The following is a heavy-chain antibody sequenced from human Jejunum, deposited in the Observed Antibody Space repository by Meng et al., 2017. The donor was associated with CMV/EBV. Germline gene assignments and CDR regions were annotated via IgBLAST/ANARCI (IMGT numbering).Heavy chain of an antibody. J-gene: IGHJ4*02. Sequence: QVQLQKSGPVLLNASETMALTRTASRGSIYNYYWSWLRQSAGKGLAWIGRFYSSDTYNYHPSLNSRVTMSLDTSKKQFSLILSSVTAADTARYYCARGPGASTREGFDHWGLGTLVTVSS. CDR1: RGSIYNYY. CDR3: ARGPGASTREGFDH. D-gene: IGHD1-26*01. CDR2: FYSSDTY. V-gene: IGHV4-4*07.